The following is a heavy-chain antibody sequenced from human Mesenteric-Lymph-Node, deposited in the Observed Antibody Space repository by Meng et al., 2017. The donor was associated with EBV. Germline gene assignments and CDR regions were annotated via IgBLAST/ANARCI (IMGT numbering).Heavy chain of an antibody. J-gene: IGHJ4*02. CDR3: TSDLGGATDF. CDR2: INTYGSRT. CDR1: GFTFSGYW. Sequence: LVDSGGCLVQAGGSLILSCSASGFTFSGYWMHWVRQAPGKGLVWVSHINTYGSRTDNADSVKGRFTISRDNAKNTLSLQMNSLRAEDTAVYYCTSDLGGATDFWGQGTLVTVSS. D-gene: IGHD1-26*01. V-gene: IGHV3-74*01.